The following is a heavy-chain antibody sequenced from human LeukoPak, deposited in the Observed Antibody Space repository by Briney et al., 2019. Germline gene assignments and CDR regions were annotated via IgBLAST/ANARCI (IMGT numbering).Heavy chain of an antibody. V-gene: IGHV3-23*01. J-gene: IGHJ4*02. CDR2: ISGSGGST. CDR1: GFTFSSNA. CDR3: AKLLRGTVVPYFDY. Sequence: GGSLRLSCAASGFTFSSNAMSWVRQGPGKGLEWVSAISGSGGSTCYADSVKGRFTISTDKSKNTLYLQMNSLRAEDTAVYYCAKLLRGTVVPYFDYWGQGTLVTVSS. D-gene: IGHD3-10*01.